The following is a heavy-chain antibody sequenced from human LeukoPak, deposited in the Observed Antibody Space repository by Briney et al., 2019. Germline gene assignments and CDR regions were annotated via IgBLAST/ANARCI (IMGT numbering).Heavy chain of an antibody. V-gene: IGHV3-21*04. J-gene: IGHJ4*02. D-gene: IGHD3-10*01. CDR1: GFTFSSYS. CDR3: AKGPEHYYGSGSYVDY. CDR2: ISSSSSYI. Sequence: GGSLRLSCAASGFTFSSYSMNWVRQAPGKGLEWVSSISSSSSYIYYADSVKGRFTISRDNAKNSLYLQMNSLRAEDTAVYYCAKGPEHYYGSGSYVDYWGQGTLVTVSS.